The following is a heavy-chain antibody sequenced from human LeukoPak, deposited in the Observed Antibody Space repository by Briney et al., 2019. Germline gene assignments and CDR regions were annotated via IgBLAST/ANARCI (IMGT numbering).Heavy chain of an antibody. CDR3: ARGTDAYKVGNI. D-gene: IGHD5-24*01. Sequence: PSETLSLTCAVFGGSFSGYYLTWIRQSPGKGLEWVGEIHPTQGGHYNPSLESRVTMSVDTSKTQFSLRMTSVTAADTAVYFCARGTDAYKVGNIWGRGSLVTVSS. CDR2: IHPTQGG. V-gene: IGHV4-34*01. J-gene: IGHJ4*02. CDR1: GGSFSGYY.